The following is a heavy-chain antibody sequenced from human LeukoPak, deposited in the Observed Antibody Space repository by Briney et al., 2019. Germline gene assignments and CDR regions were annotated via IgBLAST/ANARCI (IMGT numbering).Heavy chain of an antibody. J-gene: IGHJ4*02. Sequence: ASVKVSCKGSGYTCTGYYMHWVRQAPGQGLEWMGWINPTSGGTNYAQKFQGRVTMTRDTSISTAYMALSRLRSDDTAVYSCATGGYCDWLPDYWGQGTLLTVSS. V-gene: IGHV1-2*02. CDR2: INPTSGGT. CDR1: GYTCTGYY. CDR3: ATGGYCDWLPDY. D-gene: IGHD3-9*01.